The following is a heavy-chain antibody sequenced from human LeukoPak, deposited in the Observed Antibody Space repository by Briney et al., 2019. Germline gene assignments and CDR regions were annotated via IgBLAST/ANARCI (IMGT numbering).Heavy chain of an antibody. Sequence: SETPSLTCAVYGGSFSGYYWSWIRQPPGKGLEWIGEINHSGSTNYNPSLKSRVTISVDTSKNQFSLKLSSVTAADTAVYYCARGRITIFGVVIKKYNWFDPWGQGTLVTVSS. V-gene: IGHV4-34*01. CDR1: GGSFSGYY. J-gene: IGHJ5*02. D-gene: IGHD3-3*01. CDR2: INHSGST. CDR3: ARGRITIFGVVIKKYNWFDP.